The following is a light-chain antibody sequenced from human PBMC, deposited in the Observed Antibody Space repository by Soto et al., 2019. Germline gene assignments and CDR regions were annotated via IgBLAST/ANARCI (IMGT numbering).Light chain of an antibody. Sequence: DLVLTQSPLSLPVTPGEPASISCRSSQSLLQSNGNNHVDWYLQRPGQSPQLLLYLASSRASGVPDRFSGRGSGTEYSLEISRVEAEDVGVYYCLQAAQSPHTFGQGTRLEIK. CDR1: QSLLQSNGNNH. CDR2: LAS. V-gene: IGKV2-28*01. CDR3: LQAAQSPHT. J-gene: IGKJ5*01.